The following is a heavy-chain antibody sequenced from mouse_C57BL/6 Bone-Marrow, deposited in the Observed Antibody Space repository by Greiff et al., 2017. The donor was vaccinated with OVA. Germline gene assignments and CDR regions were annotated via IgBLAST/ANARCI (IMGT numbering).Heavy chain of an antibody. V-gene: IGHV1-19*01. D-gene: IGHD1-1*02. J-gene: IGHJ2*01. Sequence: VQLKQSGPVLVKPGASVKMSCKASGYTFTDYYMNWVKQSHGKSLEWIGVINPYNGGTSYNQKFKGKATLTVDKSSSTAYMELNSLTSEDSAVYYCARIGWNYFDYWGQGTTLTVSS. CDR2: INPYNGGT. CDR3: ARIGWNYFDY. CDR1: GYTFTDYY.